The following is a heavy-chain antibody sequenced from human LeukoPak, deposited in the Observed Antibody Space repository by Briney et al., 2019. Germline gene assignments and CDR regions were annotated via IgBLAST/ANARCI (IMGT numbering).Heavy chain of an antibody. D-gene: IGHD3-9*01. CDR1: GYTFTGYY. CDR3: ARGRSDYDILTGYSP. CDR2: INPNSGGT. Sequence: ASAKVSCKASGYTFTGYYMHWVRQAPGQGLEWMGWINPNSGGTNYAQKFQGRVTMTRDTSISTAYMELSRLRSDDTAVYYCARGRSDYDILTGYSPWGQGTLVTVSS. J-gene: IGHJ5*02. V-gene: IGHV1-2*02.